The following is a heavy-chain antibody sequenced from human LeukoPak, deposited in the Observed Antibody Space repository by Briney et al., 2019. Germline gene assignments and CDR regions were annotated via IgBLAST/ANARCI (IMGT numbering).Heavy chain of an antibody. Sequence: GGSLRLSCVTSGFTFRYYYMTWIRQAPGKGLEWVSYISGTGNNKYYADSVKGRFTISRDDAQNSLYLQMSSLRAEDTAMYYCGRDLMEREYFFDYWGQGSLVAVSS. V-gene: IGHV3-11*01. CDR3: GRDLMEREYFFDY. CDR2: ISGTGNNK. J-gene: IGHJ4*02. D-gene: IGHD2-8*01. CDR1: GFTFRYYY.